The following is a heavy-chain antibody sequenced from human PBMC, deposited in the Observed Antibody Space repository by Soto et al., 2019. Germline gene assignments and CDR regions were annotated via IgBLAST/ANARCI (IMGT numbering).Heavy chain of an antibody. Sequence: PGGSLRLSCVASGFTFSSYWMHWVRQAPGKGLVWVSRINSDGTTTSYADSVMGRFTISRDNAKNTLYLQMNNLRAEDTAVYYCARVVGIWGQGTLVTVSS. CDR3: ARVVGI. J-gene: IGHJ4*02. V-gene: IGHV3-74*01. D-gene: IGHD2-15*01. CDR2: INSDGTTT. CDR1: GFTFSSYW.